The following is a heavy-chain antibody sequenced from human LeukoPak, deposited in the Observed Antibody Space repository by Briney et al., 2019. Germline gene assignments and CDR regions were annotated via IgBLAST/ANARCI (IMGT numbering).Heavy chain of an antibody. D-gene: IGHD3-16*01. CDR1: GFTFGDYA. CDR2: IRSKGNGGTT. J-gene: IGHJ4*02. CDR3: TGDTPAYLLGGESL. V-gene: IGHV3-49*03. Sequence: GRSLRLSCTASGFTFGDYAMSWFRQAPGKGLEWVGFIRSKGNGGTTEYAAPVKGRFTISRDDSKSIAYLQMNSLKSEDTAVYYCTGDTPAYLLGGESLWGQGTLVTVSS.